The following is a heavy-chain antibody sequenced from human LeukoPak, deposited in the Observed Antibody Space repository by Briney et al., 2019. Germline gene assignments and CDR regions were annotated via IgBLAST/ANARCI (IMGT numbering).Heavy chain of an antibody. Sequence: GGSLRLSCTTSGFTFGDYSVSWFCQAPGKGLEWVGFIRSKDYGGTTESAASVKGRFSISRDDSKSIAFLQMNSLTTDDTAVYFCARDGEGYRSGHSDYWGQGTLVTVSS. D-gene: IGHD6-19*01. V-gene: IGHV3-49*03. J-gene: IGHJ4*02. CDR3: ARDGEGYRSGHSDY. CDR1: GFTFGDYS. CDR2: IRSKDYGGTT.